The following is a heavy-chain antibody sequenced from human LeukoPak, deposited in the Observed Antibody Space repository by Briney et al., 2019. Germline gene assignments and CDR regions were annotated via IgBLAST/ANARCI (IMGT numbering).Heavy chain of an antibody. CDR1: GYIFTGYY. D-gene: IGHD3-9*01. Sequence: ASVKVSCKASGYIFTGYYIHWVRQAPGQGLEWMGWINPNSGDTKYAQKFQGRVTMTRDTSNNTVYMELSRLRSDDTAVYYCARDPYDILTGYYHYFDYWGQGTLVTVSS. CDR2: INPNSGDT. J-gene: IGHJ4*02. V-gene: IGHV1-2*02. CDR3: ARDPYDILTGYYHYFDY.